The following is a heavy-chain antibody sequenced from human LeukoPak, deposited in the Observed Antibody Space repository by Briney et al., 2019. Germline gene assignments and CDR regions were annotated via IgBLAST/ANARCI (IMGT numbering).Heavy chain of an antibody. Sequence: RPSETLSLTCSVSGVSISDYSWSWIRQPAGKGLEFIGRLSSSANTYYSPSPKSRITLSMDTSKNHFSLNLTSVTAADTAVYYCARDRTAPRQRFFDYWGKGILVTVSS. CDR1: GVSISDYS. CDR2: LSSSANT. D-gene: IGHD2-21*02. J-gene: IGHJ4*02. V-gene: IGHV4-4*07. CDR3: ARDRTAPRQRFFDY.